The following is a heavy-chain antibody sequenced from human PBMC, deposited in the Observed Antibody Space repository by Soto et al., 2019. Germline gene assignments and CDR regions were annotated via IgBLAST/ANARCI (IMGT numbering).Heavy chain of an antibody. J-gene: IGHJ4*02. Sequence: GGSLKISFKFSGYSFTSYVSFGVLQMPGKGLEWMGIIYPGDSDTRYGPSFQGQVTISADKSISTAYLQWSSLKASDTEMYYCARNRRRSHFDYWGQGTLVKVSS. V-gene: IGHV5-51*01. CDR2: IYPGDSDT. CDR3: ARNRRRSHFDY. CDR1: GYSFTSYV.